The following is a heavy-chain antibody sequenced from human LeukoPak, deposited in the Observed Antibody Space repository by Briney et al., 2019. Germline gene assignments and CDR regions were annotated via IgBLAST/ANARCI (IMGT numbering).Heavy chain of an antibody. V-gene: IGHV3-23*01. CDR1: GFTFSNYA. CDR3: AKNFGPGKAYYDH. J-gene: IGHJ4*02. D-gene: IGHD3/OR15-3a*01. CDR2: ISDNSAYT. Sequence: PGRSLRLSCAASGFTFSNYAMTWVRQAPGKGLEWVSAISDNSAYTYYADSVKGRFTTSRDNSENTLYLQMNSLRAEDTAVYYCAKNFGPGKAYYDHWGQGTLVTVSS.